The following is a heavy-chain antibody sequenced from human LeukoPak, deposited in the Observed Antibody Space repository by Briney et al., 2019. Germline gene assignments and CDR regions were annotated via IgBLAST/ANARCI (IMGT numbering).Heavy chain of an antibody. Sequence: PSETLSLTCTVSGGSISRGSYFWSWIRQPAGKGLEWIGRFYTSATPNYNPSLKSRVTIPVDTSRNQFSLKLSSVTAADTAVYYCARGGIPDYWGQGILVTVSS. CDR1: GGSISRGSYF. CDR2: FYTSATP. J-gene: IGHJ4*02. V-gene: IGHV4-61*02. CDR3: ARGGIPDY. D-gene: IGHD2-21*01.